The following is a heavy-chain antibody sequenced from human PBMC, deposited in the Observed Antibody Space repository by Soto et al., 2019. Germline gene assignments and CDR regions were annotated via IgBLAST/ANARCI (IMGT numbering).Heavy chain of an antibody. D-gene: IGHD1-26*01. CDR2: ISYSGTT. CDR3: ARGAIVGATWSFDH. Sequence: SETLSLTCTVSGDSITTSGHLWAWIRQPPGKGLEWIATISYSGTTFYNPSLKSRTTISVDSSKNQFSLKLSSVTAADTAVYYCARGAIVGATWSFDHWGQGTLVTVSS. V-gene: IGHV4-39*07. CDR1: GDSITTSGHL. J-gene: IGHJ4*02.